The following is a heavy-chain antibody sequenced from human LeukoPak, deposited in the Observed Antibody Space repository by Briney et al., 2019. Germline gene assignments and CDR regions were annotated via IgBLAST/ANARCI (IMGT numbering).Heavy chain of an antibody. J-gene: IGHJ4*02. D-gene: IGHD1-7*01. V-gene: IGHV4-59*08. Sequence: SETLSLTCTVSGGSISSYYWSWIRQPPGQGLEWIGYIYYSGSTNYNPSLKSRVTISVDTSKNQFSLKLSSVTAADTAVYYCARLDRTSPLRDYWGQGTLVTVSS. CDR2: IYYSGST. CDR3: ARLDRTSPLRDY. CDR1: GGSISSYY.